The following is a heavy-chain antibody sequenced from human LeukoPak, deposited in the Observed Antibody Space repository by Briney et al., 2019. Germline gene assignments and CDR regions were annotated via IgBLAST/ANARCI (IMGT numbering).Heavy chain of an antibody. CDR3: VKDLAAVDTATGIFDY. Sequence: GGSLRLSCSASGFTFSSYAMHWVRQAPGKGLEYVSAISSNGGSTYYADSVKGRFTISRDNSKNTQYLQMSSLRAEDTAVYYCVKDLAAVDTATGIFDYWGQGTLVTVSS. CDR1: GFTFSSYA. D-gene: IGHD5-18*01. J-gene: IGHJ4*02. V-gene: IGHV3-64D*06. CDR2: ISSNGGST.